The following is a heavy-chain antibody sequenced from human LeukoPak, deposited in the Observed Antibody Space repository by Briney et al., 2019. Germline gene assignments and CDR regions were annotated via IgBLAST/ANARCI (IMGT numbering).Heavy chain of an antibody. J-gene: IGHJ6*02. CDR3: AKDRRVVVINYGMDV. Sequence: PGRSLRLSCAASGFTFSSYGMHWVRQAPGKGLEWVAVISYDGSNKYYADSVKGRFTISRDNSKNTLYLQMNSLRAEDTAVYYCAKDRRVVVINYGMDVWGQGTTVTVSS. CDR1: GFTFSSYG. V-gene: IGHV3-30*18. D-gene: IGHD3-22*01. CDR2: ISYDGSNK.